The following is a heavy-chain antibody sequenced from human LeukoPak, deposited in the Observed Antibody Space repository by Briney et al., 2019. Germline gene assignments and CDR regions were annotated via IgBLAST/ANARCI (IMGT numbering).Heavy chain of an antibody. D-gene: IGHD3-22*01. J-gene: IGHJ4*02. Sequence: GGSLRLSCAASGFTFSSYAMSWVRQAPGKGLEWVAVISYDGTNKNYADSVKGRFTISRDNSKNALYLQMNSLRAEDTAVYYCTRGPGYHDSSYLDYWGQGTLVTVSS. V-gene: IGHV3-30*04. CDR3: TRGPGYHDSSYLDY. CDR2: ISYDGTNK. CDR1: GFTFSSYA.